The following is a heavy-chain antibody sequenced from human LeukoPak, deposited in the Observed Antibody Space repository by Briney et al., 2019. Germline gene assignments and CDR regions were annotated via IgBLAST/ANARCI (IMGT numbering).Heavy chain of an antibody. CDR3: ARGAGSYYGYFQS. J-gene: IGHJ1*01. Sequence: GGSLRLSCAASGFTFSSYSMNWVRQAPGKGLEWVSYISSSYSTIFYADSVKGRFTISRDNAKNSLYLQMNSLRAEDTAVYFCARGAGSYYGYFQSWGQGTLVTVSS. CDR1: GFTFSSYS. V-gene: IGHV3-48*04. D-gene: IGHD1-26*01. CDR2: ISSSYSTI.